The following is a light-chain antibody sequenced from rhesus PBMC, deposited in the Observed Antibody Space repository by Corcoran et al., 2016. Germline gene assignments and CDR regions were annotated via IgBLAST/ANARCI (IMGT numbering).Light chain of an antibody. CDR1: LGISTW. V-gene: IGKV1-22*01. Sequence: DIQMTQSPSSLSASVGDKVTIACRASLGISTWLAWSQQKPGKAPKLLIHKASSLQSGVPSRVSGMGSCTDFTLPIGSLQPGDFATYYCLQYGSSPFTFGPGTKLDIK. CDR2: KAS. J-gene: IGKJ3*01. CDR3: LQYGSSPFT.